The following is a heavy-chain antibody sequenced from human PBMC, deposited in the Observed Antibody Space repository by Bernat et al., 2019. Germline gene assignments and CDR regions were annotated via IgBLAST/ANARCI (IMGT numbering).Heavy chain of an antibody. CDR3: ARNYEGCSGGSCYLHFDY. V-gene: IGHV4-39*01. J-gene: IGHJ4*02. CDR1: GGSISSSSYY. D-gene: IGHD2-15*01. Sequence: QLQLQESGPGLVKPSETLSLTCTVSGGSISSSSYYWGWIRQPPGKGLEWIGSIYYSGSTYYNPSLKSRVTISVDTSKNQFSLKLSSVTAADTAVYYCARNYEGCSGGSCYLHFDYWDQGTLVTVSS. CDR2: IYYSGST.